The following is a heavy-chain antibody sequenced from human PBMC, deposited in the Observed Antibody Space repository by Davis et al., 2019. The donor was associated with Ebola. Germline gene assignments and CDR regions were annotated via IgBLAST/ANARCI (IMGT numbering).Heavy chain of an antibody. CDR2: INPNDGRT. CDR3: ARVNFGSGSYYFDY. V-gene: IGHV1-46*01. CDR1: GYTFRNSA. Sequence: AASVKVSCKASGYTFRNSAISWVRQAPGQGLEWMGMINPNDGRTIYAQKFQGRVTMTRDTSTSTVYMELNNLRAEDTAVYYCARVNFGSGSYYFDYWGQGTLVTVSS. D-gene: IGHD3-10*01. J-gene: IGHJ4*02.